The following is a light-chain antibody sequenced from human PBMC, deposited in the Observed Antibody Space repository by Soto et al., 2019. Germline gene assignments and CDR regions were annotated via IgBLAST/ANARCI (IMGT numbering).Light chain of an antibody. CDR1: SSDVGGYTY. CDR2: DVS. J-gene: IGLJ1*01. Sequence: QSALTQPRSVSGSPGQSVTISCTGTSSDVGGYTYVSWYQHRPGKAPKLMIYDVSKRPSGVHDRFSGSKSGNTASLTISGLQAEDEADYSCCSYAGSGPFYVFGTGTKVTVL. V-gene: IGLV2-11*01. CDR3: CSYAGSGPFYV.